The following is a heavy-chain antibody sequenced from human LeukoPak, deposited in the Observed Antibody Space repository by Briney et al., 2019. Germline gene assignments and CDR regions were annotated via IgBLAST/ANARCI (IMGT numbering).Heavy chain of an antibody. Sequence: GGSLRLSCAASGFTFSSYGMHRVRQAPGKGLEWVAVISYDGSNKYYADSVKGRFTISRDNSKNTLYLQMNSLRAEDTAVYYCASRGQQWLAPYYFDYWGQGTLVTVSS. D-gene: IGHD6-19*01. CDR2: ISYDGSNK. CDR3: ASRGQQWLAPYYFDY. J-gene: IGHJ4*02. V-gene: IGHV3-30*03. CDR1: GFTFSSYG.